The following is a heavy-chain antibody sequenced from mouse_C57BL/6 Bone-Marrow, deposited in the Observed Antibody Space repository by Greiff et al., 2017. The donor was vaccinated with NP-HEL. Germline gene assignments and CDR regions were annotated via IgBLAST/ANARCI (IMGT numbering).Heavy chain of an antibody. CDR1: GYTFTSYW. CDR2: IHPNSGST. CDR3: ARRDSTVVANWYFDV. D-gene: IGHD1-1*01. J-gene: IGHJ1*03. V-gene: IGHV1-64*01. Sequence: VQLQQPGAELVKPGASVKLSCKASGYTFTSYWMHWVKQRPGQGLEWIGMIHPNSGSTNYNEKFKSKATLTVDKSSSTAYMQLSSLTSEDSAVYYCARRDSTVVANWYFDVWGTGTTVTVSS.